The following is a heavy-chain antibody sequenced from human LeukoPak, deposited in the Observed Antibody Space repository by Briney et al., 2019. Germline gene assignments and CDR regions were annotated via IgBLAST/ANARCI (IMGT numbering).Heavy chain of an antibody. CDR3: ARGRADFWSGYGMDV. CDR2: ISYDGSNK. J-gene: IGHJ6*02. CDR1: GFTFSSYA. Sequence: GRCLRLSCAASGFTFSSYAMHWVRQAPGKGLEWVAVISYDGSNKYYADSVKGRFTISRDNSKNTLYLQMNSLRAEDTAVYYCARGRADFWSGYGMDVWGQGTTVTVSS. V-gene: IGHV3-30-3*01. D-gene: IGHD3-3*01.